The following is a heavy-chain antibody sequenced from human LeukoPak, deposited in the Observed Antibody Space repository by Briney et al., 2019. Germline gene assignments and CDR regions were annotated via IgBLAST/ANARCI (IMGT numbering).Heavy chain of an antibody. CDR1: GFIFDDYG. J-gene: IGHJ6*03. V-gene: IGHV3-20*04. CDR2: INWNGGST. CDR3: ARSGSGYYYYYYMDV. D-gene: IGHD6-19*01. Sequence: GGSLRLSCAASGFIFDDYGMSWVRQAPGKGLEWVSGINWNGGSTGYADSVKGRFTISRDNAKSSLSLQMNSLRAEDTALYYCARSGSGYYYYYYMDVWGKGTTVTVSS.